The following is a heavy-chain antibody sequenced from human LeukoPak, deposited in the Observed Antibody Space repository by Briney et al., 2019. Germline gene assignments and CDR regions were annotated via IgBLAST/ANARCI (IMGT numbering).Heavy chain of an antibody. J-gene: IGHJ6*02. CDR1: GYTFTGYY. CDR2: INPNSGGT. CDR3: ARDPYYQFWSGYSQTLDV. Sequence: ASVKVSCKASGYTFTGYYMHWVRQAPGQGLEWMGWINPNSGGTNYAQKFQGRVTMTRDTSISTADMELSRLRSDDTAVYYCARDPYYQFWSGYSQTLDVWGQGTTVTVSS. D-gene: IGHD3-3*01. V-gene: IGHV1-2*02.